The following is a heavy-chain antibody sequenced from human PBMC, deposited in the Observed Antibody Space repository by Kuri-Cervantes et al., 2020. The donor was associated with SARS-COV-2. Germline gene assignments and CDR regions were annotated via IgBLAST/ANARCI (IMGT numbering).Heavy chain of an antibody. V-gene: IGHV3-23*01. Sequence: GESLKISCAASGFTFSSYAMSWVRQAPGKGLEWVSAISGSGGSTYYADSVKGRFTISRDNSKNTLYLQMNSLRAEDTAVYYCARDPTYDFWSGYYSSGGYYYGMDVWGQGTTVTVSS. J-gene: IGHJ6*02. CDR2: ISGSGGST. D-gene: IGHD3-3*01. CDR1: GFTFSSYA. CDR3: ARDPTYDFWSGYYSSGGYYYGMDV.